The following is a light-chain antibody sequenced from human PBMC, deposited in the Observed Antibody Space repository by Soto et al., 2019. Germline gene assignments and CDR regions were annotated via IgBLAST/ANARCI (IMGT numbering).Light chain of an antibody. CDR1: QSISNW. CDR2: KAS. CDR3: QQYNSYSPWT. J-gene: IGKJ1*01. V-gene: IGKV1-5*03. Sequence: DIQMTQSPSTLSASVGDRVTITCRASQSISNWLAWYQQKPGKAPKLLIYKASSLESEVPSRFSGSGSGTEFTLTISSLQPDDFATYYCQQYNSYSPWTFGQRTKVEIK.